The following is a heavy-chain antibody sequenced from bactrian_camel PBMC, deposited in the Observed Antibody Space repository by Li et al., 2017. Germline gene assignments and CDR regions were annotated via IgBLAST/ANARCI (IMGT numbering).Heavy chain of an antibody. CDR2: IYSDGSNT. J-gene: IGHJ4*01. V-gene: IGHV3-2*01. CDR3: AADSGWAAYCSLVRGSGYEYHY. D-gene: IGHD3*01. Sequence: HVQLVESGGGLVQPGGSLRLSCAASGFTFSSYDLSWVRQAPGKGLEWVSSIYSDGSNTYYADSVKGRFTISRDNAKNTVYLQMNSLKPEDTAMYYCAADSGWAAYCSLVRGSGYEYHYWGQGTQVTVS. CDR1: GFTFSSYD.